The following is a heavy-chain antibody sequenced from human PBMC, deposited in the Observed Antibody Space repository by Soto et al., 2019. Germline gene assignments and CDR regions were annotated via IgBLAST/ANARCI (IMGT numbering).Heavy chain of an antibody. J-gene: IGHJ4*02. CDR1: GITFSSHW. CDR3: ARVDSVQRRNALGY. V-gene: IGHV3-74*01. D-gene: IGHD1-1*01. CDR2: INPDGSTT. Sequence: GGSLRLSCAASGITFSSHWMHWVRQAPGKGLVWVSRINPDGSTTYYADSVKGRFTISRDNAKNTLFLQMDSLRVEDTAVYYCARVDSVQRRNALGYWGQGTLVTVSS.